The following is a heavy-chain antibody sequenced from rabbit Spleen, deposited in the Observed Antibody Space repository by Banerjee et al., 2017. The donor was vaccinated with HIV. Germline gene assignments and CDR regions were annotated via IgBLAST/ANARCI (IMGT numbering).Heavy chain of an antibody. D-gene: IGHD7-1*01. CDR1: GVSFSSSSY. CDR3: ARDTGTSFSSYGMDL. J-gene: IGHJ6*01. CDR2: IDIGSRDFT. Sequence: QEQLVASGGGLVQPEGSLTLTCKASGVSFSSSSYLCWVRQAPGKGLEWIACIDIGSRDFTYYASWAKGRFIISKTSSTTVTLQMTSLTVADTATYFCARDTGTSFSSYGMDLWGPGTLVTVS. V-gene: IGHV1S45*01.